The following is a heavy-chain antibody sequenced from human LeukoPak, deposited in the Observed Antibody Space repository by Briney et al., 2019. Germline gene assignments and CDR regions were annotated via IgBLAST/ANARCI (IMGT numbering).Heavy chain of an antibody. Sequence: PSETLSLTCTVSGGSISTNNYFWGWIRQPPGKGLEWIGSIYYSGSTYYNPSLKSRVTISVDTSKNQFSLKLSSVTAADTAVYYCARDRLLYTAMVLDWFDPWGQGTLVTVSS. V-gene: IGHV4-39*07. CDR2: IYYSGST. CDR1: GGSISTNNYF. D-gene: IGHD5-18*01. J-gene: IGHJ5*02. CDR3: ARDRLLYTAMVLDWFDP.